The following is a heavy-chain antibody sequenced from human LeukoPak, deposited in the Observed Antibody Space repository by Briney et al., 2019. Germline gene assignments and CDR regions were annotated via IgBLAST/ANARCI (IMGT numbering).Heavy chain of an antibody. CDR3: ASWPSSYYWYFDL. CDR1: GFSFSDYY. D-gene: IGHD1-26*01. J-gene: IGHJ2*01. CDR2: IRNKANHYTT. Sequence: GGSLRLSCAASGFSFSDYYMDWVRQAPGKGLEWVGRIRNKANHYTTEYAASAKGRFSISRDESKNSLYLQVNSLKTEDTAVYYCASWPSSYYWYFDLWGRGTLVTVSS. V-gene: IGHV3-72*01.